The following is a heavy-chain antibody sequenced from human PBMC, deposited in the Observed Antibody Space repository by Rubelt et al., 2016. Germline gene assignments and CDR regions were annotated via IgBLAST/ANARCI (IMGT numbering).Heavy chain of an antibody. D-gene: IGHD3-10*01. CDR3: ARRFGELDW. CDR2: ITSSSSYI. V-gene: IGHV3-21*01. Sequence: EVQLVESGGGLVKPGGSLRVSCAASGFTFSSYNMNWVRQAPGKGLEWVSSITSSSSYIYYADSVKGRFTISRDNAKNSLFLAMNSLVAEYTAVYYCARRFGELDWWVQGTLVTVS. J-gene: IGHJ4*02. CDR1: GFTFSSYN.